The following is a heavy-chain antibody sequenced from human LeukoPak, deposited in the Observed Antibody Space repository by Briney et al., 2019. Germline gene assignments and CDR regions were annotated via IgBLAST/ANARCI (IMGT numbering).Heavy chain of an antibody. J-gene: IGHJ4*02. CDR2: IRYDGSNK. V-gene: IGHV3-30*02. D-gene: IGHD6-19*01. Sequence: GGSLRLSCAASGFTFSSYGMHWVRQAPGRRLEWVAFIRYDGSNKYYADSVKGRFTLSRDSSKNTLYLQMNRLRAEDTAVYYCAKDTPSDSSDWRRLGYWGQGTLVTASS. CDR3: AKDTPSDSSDWRRLGY. CDR1: GFTFSSYG.